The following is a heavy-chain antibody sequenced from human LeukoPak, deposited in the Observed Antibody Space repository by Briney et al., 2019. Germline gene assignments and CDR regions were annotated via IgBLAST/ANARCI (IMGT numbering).Heavy chain of an antibody. CDR3: ARFFTYDILTGYNDY. Sequence: GGSLRLSCAASGFTFSSYSMNWVRQAPGKGLEWVSSISSSSSYIYYADSVEGRFTISRDNAKNSLYLQMNSLRAEDTAVYYCARFFTYDILTGYNDYWGQGTLVTVSS. D-gene: IGHD3-9*01. V-gene: IGHV3-21*01. CDR2: ISSSSSYI. CDR1: GFTFSSYS. J-gene: IGHJ4*02.